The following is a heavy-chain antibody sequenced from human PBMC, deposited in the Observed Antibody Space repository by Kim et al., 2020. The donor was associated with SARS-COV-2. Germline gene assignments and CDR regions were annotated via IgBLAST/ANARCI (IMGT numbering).Heavy chain of an antibody. Sequence: SETLSLTCTVSGGSISSYYWSWIRQLPVKGLEWIGFIYYSGSTNYNPSLKSRATISVDTSKNQFSLKLRSATAADTAVYYCVTEVAGWGRLSAARGWFAP. CDR3: VTEVAGWGRLSAARGWFAP. CDR1: GGSISSYY. J-gene: IGHJ5*02. D-gene: IGHD6-19*01. CDR2: IYYSGST. V-gene: IGHV4-59*01.